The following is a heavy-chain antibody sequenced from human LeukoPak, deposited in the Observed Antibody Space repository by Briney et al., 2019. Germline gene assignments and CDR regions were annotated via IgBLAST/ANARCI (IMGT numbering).Heavy chain of an antibody. CDR3: AKSRLSGINDAFDI. Sequence: GGSLRLSCAASGFTFSNYWMSWVRQAPGKGLEWVSAISGSAVITFYADSVKGRFTISRDNSKNTLYLQMNSLGAEDTALYYCAKSRLSGINDAFDIWGQGTMVTVSS. CDR2: ISGSAVIT. V-gene: IGHV3-23*01. J-gene: IGHJ3*02. CDR1: GFTFSNYW. D-gene: IGHD3-3*01.